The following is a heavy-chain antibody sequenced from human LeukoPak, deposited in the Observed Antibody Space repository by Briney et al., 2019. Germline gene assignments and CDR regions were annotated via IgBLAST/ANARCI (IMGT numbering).Heavy chain of an antibody. CDR1: GGSITKNGYY. D-gene: IGHD6-19*01. Sequence: SETLSLTFSVSGGSITKNGYYWGWIRQSPETGLEWIGSMHYSGSTYYNPSLNSRVTISVDTSKNQFSLKLTSVTAADTAVYYCCGSGWFAGPFGYWGQGALVTVSS. J-gene: IGHJ4*02. V-gene: IGHV4-39*07. CDR2: MHYSGST. CDR3: CGSGWFAGPFGY.